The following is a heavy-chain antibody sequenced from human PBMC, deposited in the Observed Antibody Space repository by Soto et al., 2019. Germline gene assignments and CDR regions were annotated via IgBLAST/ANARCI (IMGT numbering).Heavy chain of an antibody. J-gene: IGHJ4*02. D-gene: IGHD3-10*01. CDR1: ADSFSSYG. Sequence: QVQLVQSGAEVKEPGSAVTVSCKAPADSFSSYGISWVRQAPGPGLEWMGGIIPIFGTTHYAEKFQGRVTISADTSTNKAYMELSSLRSDATALYYCARFFPEGEGDPGGVRGYLDTWGRGTLVTVSS. CDR3: ARFFPEGEGDPGGVRGYLDT. V-gene: IGHV1-69*06. CDR2: IIPIFGTT.